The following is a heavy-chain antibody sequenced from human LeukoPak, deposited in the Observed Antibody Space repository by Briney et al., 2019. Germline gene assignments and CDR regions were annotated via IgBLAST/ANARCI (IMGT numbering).Heavy chain of an antibody. V-gene: IGHV3-30*03. CDR1: GFTFSSYG. CDR3: ARDAEYLTAAGIGWYFDL. J-gene: IGHJ2*01. D-gene: IGHD6-13*01. CDR2: ISYDGSNQ. Sequence: GGSLRLSCAASGFTFSSYGMHWVRQAPGRGLEWVAVISYDGSNQYYADSVKGRFTISRDNSQNTLYLQMNSLRAEDTAVYYCARDAEYLTAAGIGWYFDLWGRGTLVTVSS.